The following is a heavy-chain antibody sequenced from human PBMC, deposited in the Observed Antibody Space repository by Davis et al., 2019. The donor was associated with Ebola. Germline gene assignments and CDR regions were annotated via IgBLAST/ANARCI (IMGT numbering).Heavy chain of an antibody. CDR2: IRSKANSYAT. CDR1: GFTFSGSA. D-gene: IGHD4-23*01. CDR3: SVSNSVDY. Sequence: GGPLRLPCAAPGFTFSGSAMPWVRQASGKGLEWVGRIRSKANSYATAYAASVKGRFTISRDDSKNTAYLQMNSLKTEDTAVYYCSVSNSVDYWGQGTLVTVSS. J-gene: IGHJ4*02. V-gene: IGHV3-73*01.